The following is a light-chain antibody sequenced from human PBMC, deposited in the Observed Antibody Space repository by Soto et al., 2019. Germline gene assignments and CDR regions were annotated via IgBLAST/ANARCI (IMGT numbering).Light chain of an antibody. J-gene: IGKJ1*01. Sequence: EIVMTQSPAMLSVSPGERATLSCRASQTGNNRLAWYQQKAGQPPRLLIYGASTRATGIPARFSGSGSGTEFTLTISSLQSEDFAVYYCQHFNSWPLLFGQGTKVEIK. V-gene: IGKV3-15*01. CDR3: QHFNSWPLL. CDR2: GAS. CDR1: QTGNNR.